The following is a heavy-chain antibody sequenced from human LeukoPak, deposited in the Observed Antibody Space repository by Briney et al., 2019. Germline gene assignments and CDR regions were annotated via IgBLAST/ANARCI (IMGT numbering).Heavy chain of an antibody. V-gene: IGHV1-18*01. D-gene: IGHD3-10*01. CDR2: LSAYNGNT. J-gene: IGHJ4*02. CDR3: ARGRVSRVITMARGVIQYFDY. CDR1: GYTFTTYG. Sequence: ASVKVSCKASGYTFTTYGISWVRQAPGQGLEWMGWLSAYNGNTNYAQKLQGRVTMTTDTSTSTAYMELSSLRSEDTAVYYCARGRVSRVITMARGVIQYFDYWGQGTLVTVSS.